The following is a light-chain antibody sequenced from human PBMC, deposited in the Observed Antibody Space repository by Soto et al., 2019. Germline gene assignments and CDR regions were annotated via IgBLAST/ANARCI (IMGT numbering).Light chain of an antibody. CDR1: SSDVGGYNY. CDR3: SSFSGGGNPLL. Sequence: QSALTQPPSASGSLGQSVTISCTGTSSDVGGYNYVSWHQHHPGKAPKVMIYEVTKRPPGVPDLFSGSKSGNTASLPVSGLQAEDEADYYCSSFSGGGNPLLLGGGTKLTVL. CDR2: EVT. J-gene: IGLJ2*01. V-gene: IGLV2-8*01.